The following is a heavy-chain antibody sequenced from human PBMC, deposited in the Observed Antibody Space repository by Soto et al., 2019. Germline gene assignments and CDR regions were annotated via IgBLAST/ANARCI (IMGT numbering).Heavy chain of an antibody. V-gene: IGHV1-46*01. J-gene: IGHJ2*01. Sequence: ASVKVSCKASGYTFTSYYMHWVRQAPGQGLEWMGIINPSGGSTSYAQKFQGRVTMTRDTSTSTVYMELSSLRSEDTAVYYCAREXRAYCGGDCYSPWYFDLWGRGTLVTVSS. CDR3: AREXRAYCGGDCYSPWYFDL. CDR1: GYTFTSYY. CDR2: INPSGGST. D-gene: IGHD2-21*02.